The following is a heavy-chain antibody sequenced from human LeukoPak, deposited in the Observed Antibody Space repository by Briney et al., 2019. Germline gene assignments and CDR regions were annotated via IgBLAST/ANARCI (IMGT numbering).Heavy chain of an antibody. Sequence: GGSLRLSCAASGFTFRSYEMTWVRQAPGKGLEWVANIKQDGSEKYYVDSVKGRFTISRDNAKNSLYLQMNSLKAEDTAVYYCARDLRIAVAGTDDLYYYYMDVWGKGTTVTVSS. CDR1: GFTFRSYE. CDR2: IKQDGSEK. J-gene: IGHJ6*03. V-gene: IGHV3-7*01. D-gene: IGHD6-19*01. CDR3: ARDLRIAVAGTDDLYYYYMDV.